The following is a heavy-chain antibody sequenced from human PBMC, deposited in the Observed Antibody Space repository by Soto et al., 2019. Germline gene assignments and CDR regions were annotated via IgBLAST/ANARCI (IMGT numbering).Heavy chain of an antibody. J-gene: IGHJ3*01. CDR1: GGTFSSYG. CDR3: ARIVVPVFSDAFDL. CDR2: IIPIFGTT. Sequence: SVKVSCKASGGTFSSYGISWVRQAPGQGLEWMGGIIPIFGTTNSAQKFQGRVTITADESTSTAYMELTSLRDADTALYYCARIVVPVFSDAFDLWGQGTLVTVSS. V-gene: IGHV1-69*13. D-gene: IGHD2-15*01.